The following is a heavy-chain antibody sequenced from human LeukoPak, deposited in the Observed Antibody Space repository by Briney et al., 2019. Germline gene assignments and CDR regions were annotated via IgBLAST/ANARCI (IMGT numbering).Heavy chain of an antibody. CDR3: AGSSPLRYYYYYGMDV. CDR1: GGSFSGYY. V-gene: IGHV4-34*01. Sequence: SETLSLTCAVYGGSFSGYYWSWIRQPPGKGLEWIGGINHSGSTNYNPSLKSRVTISVDTSKNQFSLKLSSVTAADTAVYYCAGSSPLRYYYYYGMDVWGKGTTVTVSS. J-gene: IGHJ6*04. CDR2: INHSGST. D-gene: IGHD6-13*01.